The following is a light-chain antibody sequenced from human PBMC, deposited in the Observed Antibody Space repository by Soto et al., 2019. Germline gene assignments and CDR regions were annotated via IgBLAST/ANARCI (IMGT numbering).Light chain of an antibody. V-gene: IGKV1-5*03. Sequence: GDRVTITCRASQNINNWLAWYQQKPGTAPKLLIHKASSLESGVPSRFSGSGSETEFTLTIISLQPDDFATYYCHQYDSYPWTFGQGTKVEIK. J-gene: IGKJ1*01. CDR3: HQYDSYPWT. CDR2: KAS. CDR1: QNINNW.